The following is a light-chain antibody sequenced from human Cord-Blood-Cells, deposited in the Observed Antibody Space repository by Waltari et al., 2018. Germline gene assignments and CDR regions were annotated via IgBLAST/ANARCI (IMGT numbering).Light chain of an antibody. CDR1: SSDLGGYNY. J-gene: IGLJ3*02. Sequence: QSALTQPPSASGSPGQSVTIPCTGTSSDLGGYNYVSWYQQHPGKAPKLMIYEVSKRPSGVPDRFSGSKSGTTASLTVSGLQAEDEADYYCSSYAGSNNLVFGGGTKLTVL. V-gene: IGLV2-8*01. CDR2: EVS. CDR3: SSYAGSNNLV.